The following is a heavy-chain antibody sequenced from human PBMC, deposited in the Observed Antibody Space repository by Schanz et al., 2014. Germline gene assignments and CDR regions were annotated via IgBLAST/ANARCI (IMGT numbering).Heavy chain of an antibody. D-gene: IGHD1-26*01. CDR1: GYTFTSYS. Sequence: QVQLIQSGAEVKKPGASVKVSCTASGYTFTSYSMHWVRQAPGQGPEWIGWISGYTGDTKYAQKFQHRVNMTTDRTTSTVYMELRSLRFDDTAVYFCARDNGRIPAANSFDYWGQGTRVTVSS. CDR3: ARDNGRIPAANSFDY. J-gene: IGHJ4*02. CDR2: ISGYTGDT. V-gene: IGHV1-18*04.